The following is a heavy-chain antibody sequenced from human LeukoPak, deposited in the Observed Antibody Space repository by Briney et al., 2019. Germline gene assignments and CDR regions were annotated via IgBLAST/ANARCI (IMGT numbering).Heavy chain of an antibody. V-gene: IGHV3-11*03. Sequence: PGGSLRLSCAASGFTFSDYYMSWIRQAPGKGLEWVSYISSSGSPTKYADSLKGRFTISRDNGKNSLYLHMSSLRAEDTAVYYCARSLGYDSSGYYSGLIDSWGQGALVTVSS. CDR1: GFTFSDYY. J-gene: IGHJ4*02. D-gene: IGHD3-22*01. CDR3: ARSLGYDSSGYYSGLIDS. CDR2: ISSSGSPT.